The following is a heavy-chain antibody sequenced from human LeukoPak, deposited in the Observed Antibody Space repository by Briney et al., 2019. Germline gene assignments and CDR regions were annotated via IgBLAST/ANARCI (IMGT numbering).Heavy chain of an antibody. D-gene: IGHD2-8*01. CDR2: IYYSGST. CDR1: GGSISSYY. V-gene: IGHV4-59*12. J-gene: IGHJ4*02. CDR3: SRENGAFSPFGY. Sequence: SETLSLTCTVSGGSISSYYWSWIRQPPGKGLEWIGCIYYSGSTYYNPSLKSRVTMLLDTSRNHLSLNLTSVTAADTAVYYCSRENGAFSPFGYWGQGTLVTVPS.